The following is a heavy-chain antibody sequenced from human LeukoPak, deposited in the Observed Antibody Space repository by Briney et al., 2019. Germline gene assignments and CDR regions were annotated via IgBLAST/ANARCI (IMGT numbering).Heavy chain of an antibody. D-gene: IGHD2-2*03. Sequence: GGSLRLSCVASGFIFRDYAMSWVRQTPAGGLEWVSLLRGDGETFHTDCVQGRFTLSRDHSRNTVHLQLSNLRVEDTAVYYCAKASWISSADAVLWGQGTLVTVS. CDR1: GFIFRDYA. V-gene: IGHV3-23*01. CDR2: LRGDGET. CDR3: AKASWISSADAVL. J-gene: IGHJ4*02.